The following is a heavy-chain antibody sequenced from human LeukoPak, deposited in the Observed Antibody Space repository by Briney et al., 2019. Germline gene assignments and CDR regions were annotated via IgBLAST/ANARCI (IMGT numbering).Heavy chain of an antibody. J-gene: IGHJ4*02. CDR2: TSAYNGNT. Sequence: GASVKVSCKASGYTFTSYGISWVRQAPGQGLEWMGWTSAYNGNTNYAQKLQGRVTMTTDTSASTAYMELRSLRSDDTAVYYCARDLGSLYTGSYVNFWGQGTLVTVSS. CDR1: GYTFTSYG. CDR3: ARDLGSLYTGSYVNF. V-gene: IGHV1-18*01. D-gene: IGHD1-26*01.